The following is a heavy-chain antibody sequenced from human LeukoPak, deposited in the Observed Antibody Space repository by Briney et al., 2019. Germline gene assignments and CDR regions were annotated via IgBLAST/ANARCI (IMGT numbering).Heavy chain of an antibody. CDR2: IYHSGST. D-gene: IGHD6-19*01. CDR1: GYSISGGYY. CDR3: ARDERQIAVAGPFDY. Sequence: SETLSLTCTVSGYSISGGYYWGWIRQPPGKGLEWIGSIYHSGSTYYNPSLKSRVTISVDTSKNQFSLKLSSVTAADTAVYYCARDERQIAVAGPFDYWGQGTLVTVSS. V-gene: IGHV4-38-2*02. J-gene: IGHJ4*02.